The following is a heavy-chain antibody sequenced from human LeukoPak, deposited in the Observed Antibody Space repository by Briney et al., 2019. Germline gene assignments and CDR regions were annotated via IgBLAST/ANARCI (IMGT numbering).Heavy chain of an antibody. V-gene: IGHV3-30*18. J-gene: IGHJ6*02. CDR3: AKVKSGATTYYYYYGMDV. CDR2: ISYDGSNK. Sequence: PGGSLRLSCAASGFTFSSYAMSWVRQAPGKGLEWVAVISYDGSNKYYADSVKGRFTISRDNSKNTLYLQMNSLRAEDTAVYYCAKVKSGATTYYYYYGMDVWGQGTTVTVSS. CDR1: GFTFSSYA. D-gene: IGHD1-26*01.